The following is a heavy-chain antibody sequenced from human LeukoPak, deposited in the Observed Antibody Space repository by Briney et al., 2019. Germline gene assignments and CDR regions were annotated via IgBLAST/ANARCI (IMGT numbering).Heavy chain of an antibody. CDR1: GYTFTSYD. J-gene: IGHJ4*02. V-gene: IGHV1-2*02. Sequence: ASVKVSCKASGYTFTSYDINWVRLATGQGLEWMGWINPNSGGTNYAQKFQGRVTMTRDTSISTAYMELSRLRSDDTAVYYCARGPLDHFDYWGQGTLVTVSS. D-gene: IGHD3/OR15-3a*01. CDR2: INPNSGGT. CDR3: ARGPLDHFDY.